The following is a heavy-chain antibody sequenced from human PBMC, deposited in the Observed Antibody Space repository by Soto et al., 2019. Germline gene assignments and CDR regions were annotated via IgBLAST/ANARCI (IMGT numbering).Heavy chain of an antibody. D-gene: IGHD4-17*01. CDR1: GFTFSSYS. CDR3: ARAYLRWDNWRDP. Sequence: EVQLVESGGGLVKPGGSLRLSCAASGFTFSSYSMNWVRQAPGKGLEWVSSISSSSSYIYYADSVKGRFTISRDNAKNSLYLQMNSLRAEDTAVYYCARAYLRWDNWRDPWGQGTLVTVSS. J-gene: IGHJ5*02. CDR2: ISSSSSYI. V-gene: IGHV3-21*01.